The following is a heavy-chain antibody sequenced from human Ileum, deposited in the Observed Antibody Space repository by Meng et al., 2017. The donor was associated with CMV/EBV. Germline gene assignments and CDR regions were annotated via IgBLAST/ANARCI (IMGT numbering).Heavy chain of an antibody. Sequence: QVQLVQSGAEVKKPGASGKVSCKASGYTFTGYYMHWVRQAPGQGLEWMGWINPNSGGTNYAQKFQGRVTMTRDTSISTAYMELNWLRSDDTALYYCARDIAPSGAWWFDLWGQGTLVTVSS. CDR3: ARDIAPSGAWWFDL. D-gene: IGHD6-13*01. V-gene: IGHV1-2*02. CDR1: GYTFTGYY. J-gene: IGHJ5*02. CDR2: INPNSGGT.